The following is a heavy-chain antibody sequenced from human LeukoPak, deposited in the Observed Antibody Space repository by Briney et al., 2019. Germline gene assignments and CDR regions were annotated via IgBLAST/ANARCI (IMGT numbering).Heavy chain of an antibody. CDR3: AREGCSGGSCYDYYYYYMDV. V-gene: IGHV3-74*01. D-gene: IGHD2-15*01. Sequence: GGSLRLSCAASGFTFSSYWMHWVRQAPGKGLVWVSRINSDGSSTSYADSVKGRFTISRDNAKNTLYLQMNSLRAEDTAVYYCAREGCSGGSCYDYYYYYMDVWGKGTTVTVSS. CDR2: INSDGSST. J-gene: IGHJ6*03. CDR1: GFTFSSYW.